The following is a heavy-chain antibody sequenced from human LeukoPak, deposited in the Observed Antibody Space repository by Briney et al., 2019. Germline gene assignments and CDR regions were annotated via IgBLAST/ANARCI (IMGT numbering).Heavy chain of an antibody. CDR2: ISGSGGST. J-gene: IGHJ6*03. D-gene: IGHD4-17*01. Sequence: GGSLRLSCSASGFTFTTYGMNWVRQAPGKGLEWVSAISGSGGSTYYADSVKGRFTISRDNSKNTLYLQMNSLRAEDTAVYYCARVSTVTSLQRFRYYYYYYMDVWGKGTTVTISS. CDR1: GFTFTTYG. CDR3: ARVSTVTSLQRFRYYYYYYMDV. V-gene: IGHV3-23*01.